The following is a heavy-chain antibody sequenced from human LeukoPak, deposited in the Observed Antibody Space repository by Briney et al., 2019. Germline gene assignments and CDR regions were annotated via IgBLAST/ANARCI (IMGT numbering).Heavy chain of an antibody. V-gene: IGHV1-18*01. Sequence: GASVKVSCKASGYTFTRYGISWVRQAPGQGLELMGWISANNGDTNSAQKFQDRVTMTTDTSTSTAYMELRSLRSDDTAVYYCARDFFHGHCAGLSCFLLDYWGQGSLVTVSS. J-gene: IGHJ4*02. D-gene: IGHD2-15*01. CDR1: GYTFTRYG. CDR2: ISANNGDT. CDR3: ARDFFHGHCAGLSCFLLDY.